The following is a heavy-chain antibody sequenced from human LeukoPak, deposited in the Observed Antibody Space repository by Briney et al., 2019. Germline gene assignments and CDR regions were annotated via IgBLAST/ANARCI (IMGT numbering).Heavy chain of an antibody. D-gene: IGHD3-22*01. V-gene: IGHV4-30-4*08. CDR2: IYYSGST. Sequence: SETLSLTCTGSGGSISSGDYYWSWVRQPPGKGLEWIGYIYYSGSTYYNPSLKSRVTISVDTSKNQFSLKLSSVTAADTAVYYCARETYYDSSGYYIIDYWGQGTLVTVSS. CDR1: GGSISSGDYY. J-gene: IGHJ4*02. CDR3: ARETYYDSSGYYIIDY.